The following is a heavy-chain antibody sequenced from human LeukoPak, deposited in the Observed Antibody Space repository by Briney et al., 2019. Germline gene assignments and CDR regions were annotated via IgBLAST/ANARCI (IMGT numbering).Heavy chain of an antibody. D-gene: IGHD3-10*01. CDR2: ISASGYTI. CDR1: GFTFSTYT. CDR3: ARGQRSGSYSFGGFDY. Sequence: GGSLRLSCAASGFTFSTYTMNWVRQAPGKGLEWVSYISASGYTIYYADSVKGRFTISRDNAKNSLYLQMNSLRGEDTAVYSCARGQRSGSYSFGGFDYWGQGTLATVSS. V-gene: IGHV3-48*04. J-gene: IGHJ4*02.